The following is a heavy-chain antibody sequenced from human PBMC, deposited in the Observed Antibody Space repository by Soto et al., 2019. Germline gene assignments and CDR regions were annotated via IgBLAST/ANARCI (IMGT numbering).Heavy chain of an antibody. J-gene: IGHJ4*02. CDR2: IYWDDDK. D-gene: IGHD5-18*01. CDR3: THSTDTVMALDY. CDR1: GFSLSTSGVG. V-gene: IGHV2-5*02. Sequence: QITLKESGPTLVKPTQTLTLTCTFSGFSLSTSGVGVGWIRQPPGKALEWLGFIYWDDDKRYSPSLKSRLTITKDTSKNQVVLTMTNMDPVDTATYYCTHSTDTVMALDYGGQGTLVTVSS.